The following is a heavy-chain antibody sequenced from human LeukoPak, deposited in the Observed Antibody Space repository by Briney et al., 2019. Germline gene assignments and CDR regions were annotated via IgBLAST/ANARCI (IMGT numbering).Heavy chain of an antibody. CDR3: AREPHY. V-gene: IGHV4-59*01. J-gene: IGHJ4*02. CDR1: GGSISSYY. CDR2: IYYSGNT. Sequence: SETLSLTCTVSGGSISSYYWSWIRQPPGEGLEWIGYIYYSGNTNYNPSLKSRVTISVDTSKNQFSLKLSSVTAADTAVYYCAREPHYWGQGTLVTVSS.